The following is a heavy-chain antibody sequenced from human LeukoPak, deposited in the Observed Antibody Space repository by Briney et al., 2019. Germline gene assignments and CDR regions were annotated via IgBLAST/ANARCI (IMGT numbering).Heavy chain of an antibody. CDR3: AREVVVAATGFDY. CDR1: GYTFTGYY. V-gene: IGHV1-2*02. J-gene: IGHJ4*02. Sequence: ALVKVSCEASGYTFTGYYMHWVRQAPGQGLEWMGWINPNSGGTNYAQKFQGRVTMTRDTSISTAYMELSRLRSDDTAVYYCAREVVVAATGFDYWGQGTLVTVSS. D-gene: IGHD2-15*01. CDR2: INPNSGGT.